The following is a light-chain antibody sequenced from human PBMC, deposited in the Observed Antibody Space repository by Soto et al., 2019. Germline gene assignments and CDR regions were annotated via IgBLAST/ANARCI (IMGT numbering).Light chain of an antibody. CDR1: SSNIGSNT. V-gene: IGLV1-44*01. Sequence: QSVLTQPPSASGTPGQRVTISCCGSSSNIGSNTVNWYQQLPGTAPKLLIYSNNQRPSGFPDRFSGSKSGTSASLAISGLQSEDEADYYCAAWDDSLNGVVFGGGTKLTVL. J-gene: IGLJ2*01. CDR3: AAWDDSLNGVV. CDR2: SNN.